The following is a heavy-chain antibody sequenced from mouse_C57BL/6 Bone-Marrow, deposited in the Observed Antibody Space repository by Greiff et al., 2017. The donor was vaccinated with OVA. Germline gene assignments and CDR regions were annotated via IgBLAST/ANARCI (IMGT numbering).Heavy chain of an antibody. V-gene: IGHV1-81*01. CDR2: IYPRSGNT. Sequence: QVQLQQSGAELARPGASVKLSCKASGYTFTSYGISWVKQRTGQGLEWIGEIYPRSGNTYYNEKFKGKATLTADKSSSTAYMELRSLTSEDSAVYFCARSRDFYYFDYWGQGTTLTVSS. CDR3: ARSRDFYYFDY. CDR1: GYTFTSYG. D-gene: IGHD3-3*01. J-gene: IGHJ2*01.